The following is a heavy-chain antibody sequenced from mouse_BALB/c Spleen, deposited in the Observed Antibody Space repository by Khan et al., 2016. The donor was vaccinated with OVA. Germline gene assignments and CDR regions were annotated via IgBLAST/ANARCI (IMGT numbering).Heavy chain of an antibody. V-gene: IGHV5-6-5*01. CDR3: ARDNWFDY. Sequence: VQLVESGGGLVKPGGSLKLSCAASGFTFSDYAMYWVRQTPEKRLEWVASISRGGSNYYPDRVKGRLAISRENARNIMYLQRLSRRSEDTDMYYCARDNWFDYWGEGTLVTVSA. CDR1: GFTFSDYA. J-gene: IGHJ3*01. CDR2: ISRGGSN.